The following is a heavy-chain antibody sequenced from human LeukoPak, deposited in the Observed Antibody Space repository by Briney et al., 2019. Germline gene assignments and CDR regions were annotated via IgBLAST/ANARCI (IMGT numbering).Heavy chain of an antibody. CDR2: ISSSSSYI. CDR1: GFTFRNYA. CDR3: AREVAAAAYYFDY. J-gene: IGHJ4*02. D-gene: IGHD6-13*01. V-gene: IGHV3-21*01. Sequence: GGSLRLSCAASGFTFRNYAMSWVRQAPGKGLEWVSSISSSSSYIYYADSVKGRFTISRDNAKNSLYLQMNSLRAEDTAVYYCAREVAAAAYYFDYWGQGTLVTVSS.